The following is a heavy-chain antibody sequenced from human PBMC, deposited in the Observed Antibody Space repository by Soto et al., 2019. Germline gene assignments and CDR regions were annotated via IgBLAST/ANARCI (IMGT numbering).Heavy chain of an antibody. Sequence: EVQLVESGGGLVQPGGSLRLSCAVSGFTFSDHYMDWVRQAPGKGLEWVARSRNKANSYSTVYAASVKGRFTISRDDSKNLLYLQMTSLKTEDTAVYYCARGRDSFDYWGQGTLVTVSS. CDR1: GFTFSDHY. CDR3: ARGRDSFDY. CDR2: SRNKANSYST. V-gene: IGHV3-72*01. J-gene: IGHJ4*02.